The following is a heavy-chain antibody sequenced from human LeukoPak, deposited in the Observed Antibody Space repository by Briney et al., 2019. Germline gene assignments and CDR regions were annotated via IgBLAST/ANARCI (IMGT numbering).Heavy chain of an antibody. CDR2: ISSSSSYI. J-gene: IGHJ4*02. V-gene: IGHV3-21*01. CDR1: GFTFSSYS. CDR3: ARDPVLLWFGAFDY. D-gene: IGHD3-10*01. Sequence: GGSLRLSCAASGFTFSSYSMNWVRRAPGKGLEWVSSISSSSSYIYYADSVKGRFTISRDNAKNSLYLQMNSLRAEDTAVYYCARDPVLLWFGAFDYWGQGTLVTVSS.